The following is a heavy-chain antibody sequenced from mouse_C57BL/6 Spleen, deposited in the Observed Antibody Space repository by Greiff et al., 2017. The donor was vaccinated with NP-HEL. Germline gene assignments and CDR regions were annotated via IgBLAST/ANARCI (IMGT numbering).Heavy chain of an antibody. CDR3: AAYYSNDDYAMDY. D-gene: IGHD2-5*01. Sequence: VQLQQSGAELVKPGASVKLSCKASGYTFTSYWMQWVKQRPGQGLEWIGEIDPSDSYTNYNQKFKGKATLTVDTSSSTAYMQLSSLTSEDSAVYYCAAYYSNDDYAMDYWGQGTSVTVSS. J-gene: IGHJ4*01. CDR2: IDPSDSYT. CDR1: GYTFTSYW. V-gene: IGHV1-50*01.